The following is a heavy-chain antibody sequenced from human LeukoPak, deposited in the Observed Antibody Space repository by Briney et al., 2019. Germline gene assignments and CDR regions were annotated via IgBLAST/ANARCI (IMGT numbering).Heavy chain of an antibody. CDR1: GYTFTSYG. J-gene: IGHJ5*02. CDR3: ARAVGYYGSGSSGEEWFDP. Sequence: ASVKVSCKASGYTFTSYGISWVRQAHGQGLEWMGWISAYNGNTNYAQKLQGRVTMTTDTSTSTAYMELRSLRSDDTALYYCARAVGYYGSGSSGEEWFDPWGQGTLVTVSS. V-gene: IGHV1-18*01. CDR2: ISAYNGNT. D-gene: IGHD3-10*01.